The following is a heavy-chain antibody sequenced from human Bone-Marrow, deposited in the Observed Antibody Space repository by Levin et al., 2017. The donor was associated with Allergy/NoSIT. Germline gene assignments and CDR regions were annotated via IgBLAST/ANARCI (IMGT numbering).Heavy chain of an antibody. V-gene: IGHV4-59*08. CDR2: ISHSGST. CDR1: GDSIYNYF. Sequence: KTSETLSLTCTVSGDSIYNYFWSWIRQPPGKGLEWIGYISHSGSTRYNPSLRSRVSISVDTSKNHFSLKLNSVTAADTAVYYCARFFSSYHSGGYYQPNYFDYWGQGTLVTVSS. J-gene: IGHJ4*02. CDR3: ARFFSSYHSGGYYQPNYFDY. D-gene: IGHD3-22*01.